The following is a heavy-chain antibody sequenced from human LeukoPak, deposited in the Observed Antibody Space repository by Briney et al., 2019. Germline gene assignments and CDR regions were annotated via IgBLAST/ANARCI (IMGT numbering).Heavy chain of an antibody. CDR2: IYSDGST. V-gene: IGHV3-66*01. J-gene: IGHJ4*02. CDR3: ARDLGYCSGSTCYVGYFDY. CDR1: GFTFSSYA. D-gene: IGHD2-15*01. Sequence: GGSLRLSCAASGFTFSSYAMSWVRQAPGKGLEWVSLIYSDGSTNYADSVKGRFTISRDNSKNTLYLQMNSLRAEDTAVYYCARDLGYCSGSTCYVGYFDYWGQGTQVTVSS.